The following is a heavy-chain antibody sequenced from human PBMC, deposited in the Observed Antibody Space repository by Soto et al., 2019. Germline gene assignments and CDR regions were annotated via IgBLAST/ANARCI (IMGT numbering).Heavy chain of an antibody. CDR2: ISSSSSFR. CDR3: ARDPPLSVLVVVATDDF. V-gene: IGHV3-21*01. J-gene: IGHJ4*02. D-gene: IGHD2-21*01. CDR1: GFTFTEHN. Sequence: GGSLRLGCRASGFTFTEHNVNWVRQAPGKGLEWVSSISSSSSFRNYADSVKGRFSISRDNDKNLVYLQMDSLRAEDTAVYYCARDPPLSVLVVVATDDFWGQGTLVTVSS.